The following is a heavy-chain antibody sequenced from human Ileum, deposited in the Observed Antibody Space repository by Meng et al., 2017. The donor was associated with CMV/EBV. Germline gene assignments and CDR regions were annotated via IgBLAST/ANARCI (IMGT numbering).Heavy chain of an antibody. D-gene: IGHD1-26*01. CDR2: VYNSGAT. CDR1: GASVSSNASY. CDR3: VAIVGLTFDF. V-gene: IGHV4-61*08. Sequence: LACNVSGASVSSNASYWSWIRQPPGKGLEWIGFVYNSGATNYNPSLKSRVTLSIDTSKNQFSLRLSSVTAADTAIYYCVAIVGLTFDFWGRGTLVTVSS. J-gene: IGHJ4*01.